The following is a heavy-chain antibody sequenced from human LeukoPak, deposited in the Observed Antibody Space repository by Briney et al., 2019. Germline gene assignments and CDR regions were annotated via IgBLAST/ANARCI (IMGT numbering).Heavy chain of an antibody. CDR1: GGSVSSYY. CDR3: RIDDDVFDI. Sequence: SETLSLTCTVSGGSVSSYYWSWIRQPPGKGLEWIGYIYHSGSTYYNPSLKSRVTISVDRSKNQFSLKLSSVTAADTAVYYCRIDDDVFDIWGQGTMVTVSS. V-gene: IGHV4-59*02. J-gene: IGHJ3*02. CDR2: IYHSGST.